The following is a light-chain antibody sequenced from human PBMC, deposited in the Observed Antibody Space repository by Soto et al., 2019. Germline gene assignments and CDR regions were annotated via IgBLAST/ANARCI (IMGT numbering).Light chain of an antibody. J-gene: IGKJ2*01. V-gene: IGKV3-20*01. CDR2: GAS. CDR1: QSVSSSY. CDR3: QQYGSSGYT. Sequence: EIVLTQSPGTLSLSPGERATLSCRAIQSVSSSYLTWYQQKPGQATRLLSYGASSRATGIPDMFSGSWSGTDFTLTISRLEPEDFAVYYCQQYGSSGYTFGQGTTLEI.